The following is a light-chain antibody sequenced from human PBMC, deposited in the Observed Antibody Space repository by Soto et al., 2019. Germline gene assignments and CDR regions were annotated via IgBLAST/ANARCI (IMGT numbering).Light chain of an antibody. CDR3: SSYRGSNTYV. CDR1: SSDVGGYNF. CDR2: EAS. Sequence: QSVLTQPASVSGSPGQSITISCTGTSSDVGGYNFVSWYQQHPGNAPKLVIFEASNRPSGVSHRFSGSKSGNTASLTISGLQPEDEADFYCSSYRGSNTYVFGTGTKVTVL. J-gene: IGLJ1*01. V-gene: IGLV2-14*01.